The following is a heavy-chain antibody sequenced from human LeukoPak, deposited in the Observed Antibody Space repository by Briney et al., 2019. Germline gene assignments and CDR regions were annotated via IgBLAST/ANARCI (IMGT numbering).Heavy chain of an antibody. CDR1: GFTFSSYW. Sequence: PGGSLRLSCAASGFTFSSYWMHWVRQAPGEGLVWVALIDTDGGTTNHADSVKGRFTISRDNAKNTLYLQMNSLRADDTAVYFCARDRDGYFDSWGQGTLLTVSS. J-gene: IGHJ4*02. CDR2: IDTDGGTT. V-gene: IGHV3-74*01. D-gene: IGHD5-24*01. CDR3: ARDRDGYFDS.